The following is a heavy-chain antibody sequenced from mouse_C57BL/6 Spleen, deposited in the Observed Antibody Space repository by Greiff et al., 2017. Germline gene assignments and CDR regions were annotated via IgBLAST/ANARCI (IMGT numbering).Heavy chain of an antibody. D-gene: IGHD1-1*01. Sequence: QVQLQQPGAELVKPGASVKLSCKASGYTFTSYWMHWVKQRPGQGLEWIGMIHPNSGSTNYNEKFKSKATLTVDKSSSTAYMQLSSLTSEDSAVYYCAGSLLLRPYYFDYWGQGTTLTVSS. CDR2: IHPNSGST. CDR3: AGSLLLRPYYFDY. J-gene: IGHJ2*01. V-gene: IGHV1-64*01. CDR1: GYTFTSYW.